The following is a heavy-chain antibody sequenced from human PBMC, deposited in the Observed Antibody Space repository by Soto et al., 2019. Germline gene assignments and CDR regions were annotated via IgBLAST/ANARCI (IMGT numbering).Heavy chain of an antibody. V-gene: IGHV4-59*06. CDR3: ARTPDY. CDR2: IYYSGST. CDR1: GGSISSYY. J-gene: IGHJ4*02. Sequence: SETLSLTCTVSGGSISSYYWSWIRRHPGKGLEWIGYIYYSGSTYYNPSLKSRVTISVDTSKNQFSLKLSSVTAADTAVYYCARTPDYWGQGTLVTVSS.